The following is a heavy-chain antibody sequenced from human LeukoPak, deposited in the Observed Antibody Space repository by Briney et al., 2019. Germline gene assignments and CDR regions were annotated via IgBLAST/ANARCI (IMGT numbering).Heavy chain of an antibody. V-gene: IGHV1-2*02. J-gene: IGHJ6*03. Sequence: ASVKVSCKASGYTFTGYYMHWVRQAPGQGLEWMGWINPNSGGTNYAQKFQGRVTMTTDTSTSTASMELRSLRSDDTAVYYCARAMGGDFWGDYLHYYMDVWGKGTTVTVSS. CDR3: ARAMGGDFWGDYLHYYMDV. CDR1: GYTFTGYY. D-gene: IGHD3-3*01. CDR2: INPNSGGT.